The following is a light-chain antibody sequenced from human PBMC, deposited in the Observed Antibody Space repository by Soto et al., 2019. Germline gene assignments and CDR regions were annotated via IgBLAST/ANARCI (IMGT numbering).Light chain of an antibody. CDR1: QSLTMW. CDR3: QRWTDYFWT. V-gene: IGKV1-5*03. J-gene: IGKJ1*01. Sequence: DIHMTQSPSTLSASVGDRVTITCRASQSLTMWLAWYRQKPGKAPNLLIYKTSSLERGVAPRSRGSGSGTEFPLAIRSLQPDDFATYFCQRWTDYFWTFGHGTKVEVK. CDR2: KTS.